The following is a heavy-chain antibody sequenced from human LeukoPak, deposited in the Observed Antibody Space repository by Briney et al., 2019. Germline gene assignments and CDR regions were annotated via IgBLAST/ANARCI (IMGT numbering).Heavy chain of an antibody. CDR2: IYYSGST. V-gene: IGHV4-59*01. CDR3: ARGPTYYYDSSGYYLHLGYYYMDV. D-gene: IGHD3-22*01. Sequence: SETLSLTCTVSGGSISSYYWSWIRQPPGKGLEWIGYIYYSGSTNYNPSLKSRVTISVDTSKNQFSLKLSSVTAADTAVYYCARGPTYYYDSSGYYLHLGYYYMDVWGKGTTVTVSS. J-gene: IGHJ6*03. CDR1: GGSISSYY.